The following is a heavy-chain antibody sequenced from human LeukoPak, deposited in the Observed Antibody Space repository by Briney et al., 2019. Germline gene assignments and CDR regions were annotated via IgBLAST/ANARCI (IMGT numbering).Heavy chain of an antibody. V-gene: IGHV3-21*01. CDR2: ISSSSSYI. D-gene: IGHD1-26*01. J-gene: IGHJ4*02. Sequence: KTGGSLRLSCAASGFTFSSYSMNWVRQAPGKGLEWVSSISSSSSYIYYADSVKGRFTISRDNAKNPLYLQMNSLRAEDTAVYYCARDGYSGSYPVPLFDYWGQGTLVTVSS. CDR1: GFTFSSYS. CDR3: ARDGYSGSYPVPLFDY.